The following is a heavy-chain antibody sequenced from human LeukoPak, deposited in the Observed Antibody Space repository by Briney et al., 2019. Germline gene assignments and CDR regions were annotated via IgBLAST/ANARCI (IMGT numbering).Heavy chain of an antibody. CDR3: AKGNSGYYNDAFDF. D-gene: IGHD3-22*01. CDR2: IYYSGRT. J-gene: IGHJ3*01. CDR1: GGSISSSSYY. V-gene: IGHV4-39*07. Sequence: PSETLSLTCIVSGGSISSSSYYWGWIRQPPGKGLEWIGSIYYSGRTYYSPSLKSRVTLSVDTSSNRFSLRLSSVTAADTAVYYCAKGNSGYYNDAFDFWGQGTMVTVSS.